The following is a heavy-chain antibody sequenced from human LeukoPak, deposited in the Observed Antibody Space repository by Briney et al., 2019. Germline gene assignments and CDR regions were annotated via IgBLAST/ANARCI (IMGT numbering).Heavy chain of an antibody. V-gene: IGHV1-8*01. CDR2: MNPNSGDT. J-gene: IGHJ5*02. D-gene: IGHD6-19*01. Sequence: ASVKVSGKASGYTFTTYDINWVRQATGQGLEWMGWMNPNSGDTDYAQKFQGRINMTRNTSISTAYMELSSLRSEDTAVYYCVRWYYRSGWTNWFDPWGQGTLVTVSS. CDR3: VRWYYRSGWTNWFDP. CDR1: GYTFTTYD.